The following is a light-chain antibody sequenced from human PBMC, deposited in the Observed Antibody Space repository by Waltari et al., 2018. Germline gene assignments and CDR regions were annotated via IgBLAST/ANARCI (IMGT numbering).Light chain of an antibody. CDR1: QSVSSY. J-gene: IGKJ1*01. Sequence: ELVLTQSPATLSLSPGERATLSCRASQSVSSYLAWYQQQPAQAPLLLIYAASSRATGLPSTFSASFSGTDFTLTISPLEPEDFAVYYCPQRLTCPGTFGQGTTVEIK. V-gene: IGKV3-11*01. CDR2: AAS. CDR3: PQRLTCPGT.